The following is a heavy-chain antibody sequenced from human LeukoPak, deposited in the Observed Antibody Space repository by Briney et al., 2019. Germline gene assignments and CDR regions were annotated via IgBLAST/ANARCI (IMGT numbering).Heavy chain of an antibody. CDR1: GFTYSSYA. V-gene: IGHV3-30*04. CDR3: AKGLIAVAGFRYYYMDV. D-gene: IGHD6-19*01. CDR2: ISYDGSNK. J-gene: IGHJ6*03. Sequence: GGSLRLSCAASGFTYSSYALHWVRQAPGKGLEWVAVISYDGSNKYYADSVKGRFTISRDNSKNTLYLQMNSLRAEDMAVYYCAKGLIAVAGFRYYYMDVWGKGTTVTISS.